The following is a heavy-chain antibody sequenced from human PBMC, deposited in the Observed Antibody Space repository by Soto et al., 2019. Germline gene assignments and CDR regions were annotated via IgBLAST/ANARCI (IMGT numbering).Heavy chain of an antibody. CDR3: AREGYDSRNSYYYGMDV. CDR1: GGSISSYY. J-gene: IGHJ6*02. V-gene: IGHV4-59*01. D-gene: IGHD3-22*01. CDR2: IYYSGST. Sequence: QVQLQESGPGLVKPSETLSLTCTVSGGSISSYYWNWIRQPPGKGLEWIGYIYYSGSTNYNPSRKSRVTISVDTSKNQFSLKLSSVTAADTAVYYCAREGYDSRNSYYYGMDVWGQGTTVTVSS.